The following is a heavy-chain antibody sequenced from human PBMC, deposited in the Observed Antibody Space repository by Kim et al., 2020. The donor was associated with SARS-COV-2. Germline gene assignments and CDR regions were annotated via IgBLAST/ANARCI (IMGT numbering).Heavy chain of an antibody. CDR3: AKVVWDDYVPC. CDR2: ISVSGRKT. J-gene: IGHJ4*02. V-gene: IGHV3-23*01. Sequence: GGSLRLSCAASGFTFRGYDVSWVRQAPGKGLEWVSAISVSGRKTFYADSVKGRFTISSDSSENTLYLQMNSLRAEDTAVYYCAKVVWDDYVPCWGQGTLVTVSS. CDR1: GFTFRGYD. D-gene: IGHD4-17*01.